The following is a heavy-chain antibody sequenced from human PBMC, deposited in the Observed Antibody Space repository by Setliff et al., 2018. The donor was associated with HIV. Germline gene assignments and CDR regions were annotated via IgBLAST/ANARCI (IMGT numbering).Heavy chain of an antibody. CDR2: VAVGSGAS. J-gene: IGHJ3*02. D-gene: IGHD1-26*01. Sequence: GASVKVSCKAFGFTFSTSAVQWVRQSRGEPLEWIGWVAVGSGASNYAQKFQERVTISTDLSTSTAYMELSSLRSEDTALYYCAAGGGSRFSPNAFDIWGRGTVVTVSS. CDR3: AAGGGSRFSPNAFDI. CDR1: GFTFSTSA. V-gene: IGHV1-58*01.